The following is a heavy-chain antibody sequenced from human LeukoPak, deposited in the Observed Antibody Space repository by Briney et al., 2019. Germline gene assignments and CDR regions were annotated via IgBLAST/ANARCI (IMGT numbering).Heavy chain of an antibody. CDR2: MNPNSGNT. Sequence: ASVKVSCKASGYTFTSYDINWVQQATGQGLEWMGWMNPNSGNTGYAQKFQGRVTMTRNTSISTAYMELSSLRSEDTAVYYCARKAYSNYWFDPWGQGTLVTVSS. J-gene: IGHJ5*02. V-gene: IGHV1-8*01. CDR3: ARKAYSNYWFDP. D-gene: IGHD4-11*01. CDR1: GYTFTSYD.